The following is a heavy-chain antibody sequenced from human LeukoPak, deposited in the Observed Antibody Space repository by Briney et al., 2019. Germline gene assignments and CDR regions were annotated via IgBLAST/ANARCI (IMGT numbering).Heavy chain of an antibody. CDR1: GFTFRDAG. CDR2: IKSKTDGGTT. CDR3: TTDGPIAVAGIEDY. V-gene: IGHV3-15*01. J-gene: IGHJ4*02. Sequence: RPGGSLRLSCAASGFTFRDAGMSWVRQAPGKGLEWVGRIKSKTDGGTTDYAAPVKGRFTISRDDSKNTLYLQMNSLKTEDAAVYYCTTDGPIAVAGIEDYWGQGTLVTVSS. D-gene: IGHD6-19*01.